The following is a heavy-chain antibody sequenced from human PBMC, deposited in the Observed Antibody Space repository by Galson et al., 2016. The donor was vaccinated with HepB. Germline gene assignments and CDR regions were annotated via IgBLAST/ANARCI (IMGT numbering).Heavy chain of an antibody. CDR3: AREFRDRDVWSGYPNQYNYGLDV. V-gene: IGHV4-31*03. CDR2: IYYGGST. CDR1: GGSISNGGYY. Sequence: TLSLTCTVSGGSISNGGYYWNWIRQHPGEGLEWLGYIYYGGSTYYNPSLRSRTTISIDPSKKKFSLELTSVTVADTAGYYCAREFRDRDVWSGYPNQYNYGLDVWGQGTTVTVSS. D-gene: IGHD3-3*01. J-gene: IGHJ6*02.